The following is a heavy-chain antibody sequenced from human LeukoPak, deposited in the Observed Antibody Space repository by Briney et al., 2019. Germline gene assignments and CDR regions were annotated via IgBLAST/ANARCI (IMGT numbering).Heavy chain of an antibody. CDR3: TGRLPLTYSSSWYRDY. CDR1: GGSISDYY. Sequence: PSETLSLTCTVSGGSISDYYWSWIRQPPGKGLEFIGYIYYSGSTNYSPSLKSRVTISVDTSKNQFSLKLSSVPAADPAVYYCTGRLPLTYSSSWYRDYWGQGTLVTVSS. V-gene: IGHV4-59*01. J-gene: IGHJ4*02. CDR2: IYYSGST. D-gene: IGHD6-13*01.